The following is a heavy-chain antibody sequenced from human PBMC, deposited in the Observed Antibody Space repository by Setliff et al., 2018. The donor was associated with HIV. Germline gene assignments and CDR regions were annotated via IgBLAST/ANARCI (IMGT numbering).Heavy chain of an antibody. CDR3: ARGPTPGIWYSGTFRYWYFDV. CDR2: ISHSGTT. V-gene: IGHV4-34*01. Sequence: SETLSLTCRVSGGSFIGYHWSWVRQSPTKGLQWIGEISHSGTTKYNPSLKSLFAMSADTSKSEFSLKMTSVTAADTAVYYCARGPTPGIWYSGTFRYWYFDVWGRGSLVTVSS. J-gene: IGHJ2*01. CDR1: GGSFIGYH. D-gene: IGHD1-26*01.